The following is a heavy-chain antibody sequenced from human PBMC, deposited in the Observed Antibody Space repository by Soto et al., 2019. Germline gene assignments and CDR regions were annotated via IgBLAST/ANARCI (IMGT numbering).Heavy chain of an antibody. CDR1: GFTFSIYA. CDR2: ISSGSSDT. Sequence: GGSLRLSCAASGFTFSIYAMSWVRQAPGKGLEWVASISSGSSDTWYADSVKGRFIISRDNAQNSLFLQMNTLRPEDTAMYYCARVAYWGPGTQVTVSS. J-gene: IGHJ4*02. CDR3: ARVAY. V-gene: IGHV3-21*01.